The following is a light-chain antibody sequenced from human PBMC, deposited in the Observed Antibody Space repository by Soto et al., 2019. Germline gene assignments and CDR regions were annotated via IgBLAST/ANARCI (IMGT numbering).Light chain of an antibody. J-gene: IGKJ5*01. Sequence: DIQLTQSPSLLSTSVGDRVTITCRASQGMSSYLAWYQQKPGKAPKLLIYEASTLQSGVPSRFSGSGSGTEFTLTISSLQPEDFATYYCQQRSNYPVTFGQGTRLEI. V-gene: IGKV1-9*01. CDR1: QGMSSY. CDR2: EAS. CDR3: QQRSNYPVT.